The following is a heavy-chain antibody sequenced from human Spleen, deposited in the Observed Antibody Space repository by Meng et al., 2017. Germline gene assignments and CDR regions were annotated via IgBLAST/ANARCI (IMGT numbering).Heavy chain of an antibody. V-gene: IGHV3-23*01. J-gene: IGHJ4*02. CDR1: GFTFSTYT. Sequence: GESLKISCAASGFTFSTYTMSWVRQAPGKGLEWVSGISGGGVTTYYADSVKGRFTISRDNSKDTLFLQMSSLRAEDTAVYYCARDRGYYDSSAHWGQGTLVTVSS. CDR3: ARDRGYYDSSAH. CDR2: ISGGGVTT. D-gene: IGHD3-22*01.